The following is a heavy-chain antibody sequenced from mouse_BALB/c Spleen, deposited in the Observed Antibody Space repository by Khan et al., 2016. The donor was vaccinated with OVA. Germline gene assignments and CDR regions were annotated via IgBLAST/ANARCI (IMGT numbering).Heavy chain of an antibody. CDR2: INTYTGEP. CDR3: AIPADVSYTLAY. V-gene: IGHV9-3-1*01. CDR1: GYSFRNFG. J-gene: IGHJ4*01. Sequence: QIQLVQSGPELKKPGETVKISCKASGYSFRNFGMNWVKEAPGKGLEWMGWINTYTGEPTYADDFKGRFAFSLEPSASTAYLQLSNLTNEDTATYFGAIPADVSYTLAYWGQGTSVTVSS.